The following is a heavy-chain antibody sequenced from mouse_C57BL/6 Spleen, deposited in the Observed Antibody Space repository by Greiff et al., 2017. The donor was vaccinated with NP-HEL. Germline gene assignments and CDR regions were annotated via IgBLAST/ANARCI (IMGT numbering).Heavy chain of an antibody. V-gene: IGHV1-15*01. CDR3: TRWVLRSGFAY. CDR1: GYTFTDYE. D-gene: IGHD1-1*01. CDR2: IDPETGGT. Sequence: QVQLKESGAELVRPGASVTLSCKASGYTFTDYEMHWVKQTPVHGLEWIGAIDPETGGTAYNQKFKGKAILTADKSSSTAYMELRSLTSEDSAVYYCTRWVLRSGFAYWGQGTLVTVSA. J-gene: IGHJ3*01.